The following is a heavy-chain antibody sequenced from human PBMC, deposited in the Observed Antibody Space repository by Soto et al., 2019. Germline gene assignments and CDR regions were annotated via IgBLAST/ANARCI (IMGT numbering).Heavy chain of an antibody. J-gene: IGHJ4*02. V-gene: IGHV6-1*01. Sequence: SQTLSLTCAISGDSVSSNSAAWNWIRQSPSRGLEWLGRTYYRSKWFNDYAVSLNSRITINPDTSKNQFSLQLNSVTPEDTAVYYCARDEDSTRNYFDYWGQGTLVTVSS. CDR3: ARDEDSTRNYFDY. CDR2: TYYRSKWFN. CDR1: GDSVSSNSAA. D-gene: IGHD6-6*01.